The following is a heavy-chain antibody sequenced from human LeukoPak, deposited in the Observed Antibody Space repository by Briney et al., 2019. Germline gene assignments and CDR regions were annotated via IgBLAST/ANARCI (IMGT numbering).Heavy chain of an antibody. CDR2: IRQDGGDE. CDR1: GFTFSRYW. V-gene: IGHV3-7*02. J-gene: IGHJ4*02. D-gene: IGHD3-10*01. CDR3: ARYYGSTDGTYYYDF. Sequence: PGGSLRLSCAASGFTFSRYWMSWVRQAPGKGLEWVANIRQDGGDEYYVDSVKGRFTVSRDSAENSLYLQMNSLRAEDTAVYYCARYYGSTDGTYYYDFWGQGALVTVSS.